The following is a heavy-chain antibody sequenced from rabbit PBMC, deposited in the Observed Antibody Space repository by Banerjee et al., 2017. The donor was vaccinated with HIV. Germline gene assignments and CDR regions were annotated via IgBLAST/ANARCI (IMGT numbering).Heavy chain of an antibody. CDR1: GFSFSAYW. CDR3: ARDLAGVIGWNFNV. J-gene: IGHJ4*01. Sequence: QSLEESGGDLVKPGASLTLTCKASGFSFSAYWMCWVRQAPGKGLEWIACINTSSGNIVYATWAKGRFTISKTSSTTVTLQMTSLTAADTATYFCARDLAGVIGWNFNVWGPGTLVTVS. V-gene: IGHV1S40*01. D-gene: IGHD4-1*01. CDR2: INTSSGNI.